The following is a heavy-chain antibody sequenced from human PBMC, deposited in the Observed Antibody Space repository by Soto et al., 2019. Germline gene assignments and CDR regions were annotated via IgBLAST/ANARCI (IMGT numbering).Heavy chain of an antibody. J-gene: IGHJ4*02. V-gene: IGHV3-30*04. CDR1: GFTFSGHA. CDR3: VRARGYIYSKGVDY. CDR2: TSYDGKNK. Sequence: QVQLVESGGGVVQPGKSLRLSCEASGFTFSGHAMHWVRQAPGKGLEWVALTSYDGKNKYYADSLKGRFTISRDNSNNTLHLQIISLRHEDAAVYYCVRARGYIYSKGVDYWGQGTLVAVSS. D-gene: IGHD5-18*01.